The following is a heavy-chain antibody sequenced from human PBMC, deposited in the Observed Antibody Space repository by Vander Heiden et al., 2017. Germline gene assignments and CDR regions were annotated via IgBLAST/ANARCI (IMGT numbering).Heavy chain of an antibody. V-gene: IGHV3-30-3*01. J-gene: IGHJ3*02. CDR1: GFTFSSYA. D-gene: IGHD2-15*01. CDR3: ARYSSPDAFDI. Sequence: QVQLVEYGGGVVQPGRSLRLSCAASGFTFSSYAIHWVRQASGKGLEWVAVISYDGSNKYYADSVKGRFTISRDNSKNTLYLQMNSLRAEDTAVYYCARYSSPDAFDIWGQGTMVTVSS. CDR2: ISYDGSNK.